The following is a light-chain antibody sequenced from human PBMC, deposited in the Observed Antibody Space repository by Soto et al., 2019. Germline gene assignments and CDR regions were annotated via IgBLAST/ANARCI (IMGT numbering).Light chain of an antibody. Sequence: QSVLTQPSSVSGDPGQTVTISCTGSGCNIGAGYNVHWYQQLPGTAPKLLIHGNSNRPSGVPDRFSASKSGTSASLAITGLQVEDEGNYYCQSYDNRLRAVFGSGT. CDR3: QSYDNRLRAV. CDR2: GNS. J-gene: IGLJ1*01. V-gene: IGLV1-40*01. CDR1: GCNIGAGYN.